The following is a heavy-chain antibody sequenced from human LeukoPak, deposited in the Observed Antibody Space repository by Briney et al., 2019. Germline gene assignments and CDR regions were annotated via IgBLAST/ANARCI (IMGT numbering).Heavy chain of an antibody. CDR2: ITYSGGST. Sequence: GGSLRLSCAASRFTFSISAMSWVRQAPGKGLEWVSGITYSGGSTYYADSVKGRFTISRDNSKNTLYLQMNSLRAEDTAAYYCAKGGSGNFPFDYWGQGTLVTVSS. CDR3: AKGGSGNFPFDY. V-gene: IGHV3-23*01. J-gene: IGHJ4*02. D-gene: IGHD1-26*01. CDR1: RFTFSISA.